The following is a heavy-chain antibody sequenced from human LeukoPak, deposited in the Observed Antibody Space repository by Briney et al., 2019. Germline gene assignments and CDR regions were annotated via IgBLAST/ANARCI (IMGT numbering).Heavy chain of an antibody. CDR3: ARDFWGAYRVDYFNY. D-gene: IGHD3-3*01. J-gene: IGHJ4*02. CDR2: IKQDGSET. CDR1: GFTFSNYW. V-gene: IGHV3-7*01. Sequence: GGSLRLSCAASGFTFSNYWMSWVRRAPGKGLEWVANIKQDGSETYYVDSVRGRFTISRDNAKKSLYLQMNSLRAEDTAVYYCARDFWGAYRVDYFNYWGQGTLVTVSS.